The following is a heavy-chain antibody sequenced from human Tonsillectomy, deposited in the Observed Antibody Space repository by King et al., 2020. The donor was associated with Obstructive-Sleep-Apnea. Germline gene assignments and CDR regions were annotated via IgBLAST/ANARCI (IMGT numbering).Heavy chain of an antibody. CDR3: ARDFTTTDTTGL. D-gene: IGHD4-17*01. CDR1: GYTFMEYA. CDR2: INTETGDP. V-gene: IGHV7-4-1*02. Sequence: QLVQSGSELEKPGASVKVSCKASGYTFMEYAMNWVRQAPGQGLQWMGWINTETGDPTYAQGFTGRFVFSLDTSVTTAYLQISSLRTEDTAIYYCARDFTTTDTTGLWGQGTMVTVSS. J-gene: IGHJ3*01.